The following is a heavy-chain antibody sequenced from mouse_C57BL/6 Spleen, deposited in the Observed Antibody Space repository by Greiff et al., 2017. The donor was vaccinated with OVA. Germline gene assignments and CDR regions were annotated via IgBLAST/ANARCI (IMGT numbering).Heavy chain of an antibody. CDR2: ISNGGGST. D-gene: IGHD4-1*01. Sequence: EVHLVESGGGLVQPGGSLKLSCAASGFTFSDYYMYWVRQTPEKRLEWVAYISNGGGSTYYPDTVKGRFTISRDNAKNTLYLQMSRLKSEDTAMYYCARQRTGNYFDYWGQGTTLTVSS. CDR1: GFTFSDYY. V-gene: IGHV5-12*01. CDR3: ARQRTGNYFDY. J-gene: IGHJ2*01.